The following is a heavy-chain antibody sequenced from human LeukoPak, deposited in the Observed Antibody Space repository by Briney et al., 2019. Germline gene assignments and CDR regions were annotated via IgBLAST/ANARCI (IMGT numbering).Heavy chain of an antibody. V-gene: IGHV3-23*01. CDR2: ISGSGGST. CDR3: AKGGYCSGGSCYAVGPTDLYFDY. CDR1: GFTFSSYA. D-gene: IGHD2-15*01. Sequence: GGSLRLSCAASGFTFSSYAMSWVRQAPGKGLEWVSAISGSGGSTYYADSVKGRFTISRDNSKNTLYLQMSSLRAEDTAVYYCAKGGYCSGGSCYAVGPTDLYFDYWGQGTLVTVSS. J-gene: IGHJ4*02.